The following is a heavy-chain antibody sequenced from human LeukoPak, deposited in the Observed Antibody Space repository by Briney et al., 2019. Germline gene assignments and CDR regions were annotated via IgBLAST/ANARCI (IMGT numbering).Heavy chain of an antibody. V-gene: IGHV3-7*01. Sequence: GGSLRLSCAASGFTFTSHWMSWVRQAPGKGLEWVARMNLDGSEKYYVDSVKGRFTISRDNAKTSLYLEMNSLRAEDTAVYYCARDATYCTNGVCYTRFDYWGQGTLVTVSS. CDR3: ARDATYCTNGVCYTRFDY. CDR1: GFTFTSHW. D-gene: IGHD2-8*01. CDR2: MNLDGSEK. J-gene: IGHJ4*02.